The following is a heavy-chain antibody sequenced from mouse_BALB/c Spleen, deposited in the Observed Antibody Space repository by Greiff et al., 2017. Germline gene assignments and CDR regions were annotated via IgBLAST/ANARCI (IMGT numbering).Heavy chain of an antibody. CDR3: ARSGSSYVGY. J-gene: IGHJ2*01. Sequence: EVKLMESGPGLVKPSQSLSLTCSVTGYSITSGYYWNWIRQFPGNKLEWMGYISYDGSNNYNPSLKNRISITRDTSKNQFFLKLNSVTTEDTATYYCARSGSSYVGYWGQGTTLTVSS. CDR1: GYSITSGYY. V-gene: IGHV3-6*02. CDR2: ISYDGSN. D-gene: IGHD1-1*01.